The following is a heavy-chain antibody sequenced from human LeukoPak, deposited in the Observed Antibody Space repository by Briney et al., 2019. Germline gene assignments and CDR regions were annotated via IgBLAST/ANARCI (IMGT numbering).Heavy chain of an antibody. CDR1: GGTFSSYA. V-gene: IGHV1-69*05. CDR3: ARRNAIVGADDY. Sequence: SVKVSCKASGGTFSSYAISWVRQAPGQGLEWMGGIIPIFGTANYAQKFQGRVTMTRNTSISTAYMELSSLRSEDTAVYYCARRNAIVGADDYWGQGTLVTVSS. D-gene: IGHD1-26*01. CDR2: IIPIFGTA. J-gene: IGHJ4*02.